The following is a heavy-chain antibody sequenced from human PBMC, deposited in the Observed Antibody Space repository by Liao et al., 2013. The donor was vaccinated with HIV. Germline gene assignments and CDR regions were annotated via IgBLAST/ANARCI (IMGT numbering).Heavy chain of an antibody. CDR2: IYSSGNT. Sequence: QVQLQESGPGLVKPSETLSLSCTVSGGSISLYYWSWIRQPAGKGLEWIGRIYSSGNTNYNPSLKSRVTMSVDTSKNQFSLKLTSVTAADTAVYYCARGGTYRLYHFDYWGQGTLVTVSS. V-gene: IGHV4-4*07. J-gene: IGHJ4*02. CDR1: GGSISLYY. CDR3: ARGGTYRLYHFDY. D-gene: IGHD3-16*01.